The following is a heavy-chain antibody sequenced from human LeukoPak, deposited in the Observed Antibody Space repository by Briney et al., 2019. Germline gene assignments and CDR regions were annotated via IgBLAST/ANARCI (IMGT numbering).Heavy chain of an antibody. CDR1: GYTFTSDG. D-gene: IGHD3-22*01. CDR2: ISAYNGNT. J-gene: IGHJ4*02. Sequence: GASVKVSCKASGYTFTSDGISWVRQAPGQGLEWMGWISAYNGNTNYAQKLQGRVTMTRDTSISTAYMELSRLRSDDTAVYYCATGGTRGYDSSGYYLHWGQGTLVTVSS. CDR3: ATGGTRGYDSSGYYLH. V-gene: IGHV1-18*01.